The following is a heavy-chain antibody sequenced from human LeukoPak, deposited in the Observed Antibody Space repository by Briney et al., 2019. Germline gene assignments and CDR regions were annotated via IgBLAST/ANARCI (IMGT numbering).Heavy chain of an antibody. Sequence: SETLSLTCAVYGGSFSGYYWTWIRQPPGKGLEWIGEINHSGSTNYNPSLTSRVTISVDTSNNHFSLMLSSVTAADTAVYYCARSITMVRVVRRYYGIDVWGKGTTVTVSS. CDR1: GGSFSGYY. D-gene: IGHD3-10*01. J-gene: IGHJ6*04. CDR2: INHSGST. CDR3: ARSITMVRVVRRYYGIDV. V-gene: IGHV4-34*01.